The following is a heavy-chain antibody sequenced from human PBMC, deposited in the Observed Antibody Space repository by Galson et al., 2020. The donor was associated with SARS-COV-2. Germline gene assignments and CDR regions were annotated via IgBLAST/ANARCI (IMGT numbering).Heavy chain of an antibody. Sequence: ASVKVSCKASGYTFTGYYMHWVRQAPGQGLEWMGWINPNSGGTNYAQKFQGRVTMTRDTSISTAYMELSRLRSDDTAVYYCAGELLLVPYYYDSSGYYYYAFDIWGQGTMVTVSS. CDR2: INPNSGGT. CDR1: GYTFTGYY. D-gene: IGHD3-22*01. J-gene: IGHJ3*02. CDR3: AGELLLVPYYYDSSGYYYYAFDI. V-gene: IGHV1-2*02.